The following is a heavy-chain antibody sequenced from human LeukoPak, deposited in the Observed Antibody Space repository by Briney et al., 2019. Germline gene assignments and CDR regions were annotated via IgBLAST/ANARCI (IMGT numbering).Heavy chain of an antibody. CDR2: INPSGGST. J-gene: IGHJ6*02. D-gene: IGHD2-15*01. V-gene: IGHV1-46*01. Sequence: AASVKVSCKASGYTFTSYYMHWVRQAPGQGLEWMGIINPSGGSTSYAQKFQGRVTMTRDTSTSTVYMELSSLRSEDTAVYYCARDPWYAYRDYYYYGMDVWGQGTTVTVSS. CDR3: ARDPWYAYRDYYYYGMDV. CDR1: GYTFTSYY.